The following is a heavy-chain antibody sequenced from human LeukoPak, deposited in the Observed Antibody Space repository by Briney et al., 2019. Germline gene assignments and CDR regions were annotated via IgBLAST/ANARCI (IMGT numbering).Heavy chain of an antibody. D-gene: IGHD3-9*01. CDR1: GFIFRSYW. CDR3: ATHDVLTGYPYFDF. J-gene: IGHJ4*02. CDR2: IQQDGSVQ. Sequence: PAGVSLRLSCAASGFIFRSYWMSCLRQAPGKGLEGVAKIQQDGSVQCYVESLKRRFNISRDNAKNSLYLQMNSLSAEDTAVYYCATHDVLTGYPYFDFWGQGTLVAVSS. V-gene: IGHV3-7*01.